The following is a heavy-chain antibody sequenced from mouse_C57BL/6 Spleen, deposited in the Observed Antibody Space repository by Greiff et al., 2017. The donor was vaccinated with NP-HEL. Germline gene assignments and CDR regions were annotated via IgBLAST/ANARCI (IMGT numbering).Heavy chain of an antibody. D-gene: IGHD1-1*01. V-gene: IGHV1-62-2*01. CDR3: ARGYYYGSSWDY. CDR2: FYPGSGSI. Sequence: VKLQESGAELVKPGASVKLSCKASGYTFTEYTIHWVKQRSGQGLEWIGWFYPGSGSIKYNEKFKDKATLTADKSSSTVYMELSRLTSEDSAVYYCARGYYYGSSWDYWGQGTTLTVSS. J-gene: IGHJ2*01. CDR1: GYTFTEYT.